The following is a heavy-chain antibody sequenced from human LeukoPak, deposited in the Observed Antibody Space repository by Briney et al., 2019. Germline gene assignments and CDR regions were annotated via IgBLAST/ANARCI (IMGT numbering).Heavy chain of an antibody. J-gene: IGHJ3*02. V-gene: IGHV3-64*01. Sequence: GGSLRLSCAVSGFTFSSYAMHWVRHAPRKGLEYVSAISSNEGSTYYANSVKGRFTISRDNSKNTLYLQMGSLRAEDMAVYYCARAGITGYVGNCEDAFDIWGQGTMVTVSS. CDR3: ARAGITGYVGNCEDAFDI. CDR2: ISSNEGST. CDR1: GFTFSSYA. D-gene: IGHD4-23*01.